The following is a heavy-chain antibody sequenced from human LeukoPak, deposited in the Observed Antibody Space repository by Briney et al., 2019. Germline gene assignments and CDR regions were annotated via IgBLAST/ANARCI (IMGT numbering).Heavy chain of an antibody. D-gene: IGHD5-12*01. CDR1: GFTFRDYY. Sequence: TGESLTLSCAASGFTFRDYYKSWIRQAPAQGLEWVSHISGCGTFRNYPDSVKGRLTISRDNAGNSLHLQMNSLRAEDSAMYDCARGGYQHYALVDYWGEGTLATVSS. J-gene: IGHJ4*02. CDR3: ARGGYQHYALVDY. CDR2: ISGCGTFR. V-gene: IGHV3-11*05.